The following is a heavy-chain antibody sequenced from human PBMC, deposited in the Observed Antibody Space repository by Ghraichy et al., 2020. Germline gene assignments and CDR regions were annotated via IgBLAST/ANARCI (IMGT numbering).Heavy chain of an antibody. V-gene: IGHV3-21*01. J-gene: IGHJ4*02. CDR3: AREPMVADFDY. CDR1: GFTFSSYS. CDR2: ISSSSSYI. Sequence: GGSLRLSCAASGFTFSSYSMNWVRQAPGKGLEWVSSISSSSSYIYYADSVKGRFTISRDNAKNSLYLQMNSLRAEDTAVYYCAREPMVADFDYWGQGTLVTVSS. D-gene: IGHD2-15*01.